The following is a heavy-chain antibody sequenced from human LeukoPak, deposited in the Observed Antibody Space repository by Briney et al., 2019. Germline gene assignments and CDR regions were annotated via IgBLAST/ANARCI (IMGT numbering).Heavy chain of an antibody. CDR3: ARAKMPGIQTAGRVNYFDS. V-gene: IGHV3-13*01. CDR1: EFTFSSYD. CDR2: IDTAGNA. Sequence: GGSLRLSCAASEFTFSSYDMHWVRQATGKGLEWVSTIDTAGNAWYPGSVKGRFTISRENAKNSLNLQMHSLRVGDTAVYYCARAKMPGIQTAGRVNYFDSWGQGTLVTVSA. J-gene: IGHJ4*02. D-gene: IGHD6-13*01.